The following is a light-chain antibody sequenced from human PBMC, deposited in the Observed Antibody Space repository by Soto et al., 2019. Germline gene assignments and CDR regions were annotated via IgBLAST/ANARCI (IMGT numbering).Light chain of an antibody. CDR3: QQYGSSQYT. J-gene: IGKJ2*01. CDR1: QSVNNNY. CDR2: GAS. Sequence: EIVLTQSPGTLSLSPGERATLSCRASQSVNNNYLAWYQQKPSQAPRLLIYGASSRATGIPGRFSGSVSGTDCTLTISRLAPEDFAVYYCQQYGSSQYTVGQGTKLEIK. V-gene: IGKV3-20*01.